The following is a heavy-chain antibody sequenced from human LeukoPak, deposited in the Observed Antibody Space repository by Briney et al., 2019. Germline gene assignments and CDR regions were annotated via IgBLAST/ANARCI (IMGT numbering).Heavy chain of an antibody. Sequence: GASVKVSCKASGSTFTSYDINWVRQATGQGLEWMGWMNPNSGNTGYAQKFKGRVTMTRNTSISTAYMELSSLRSEDTAVYYCARSLPETVTNFDYWGQGTLVTVSS. CDR2: MNPNSGNT. CDR1: GSTFTSYD. V-gene: IGHV1-8*01. D-gene: IGHD4-17*01. CDR3: ARSLPETVTNFDY. J-gene: IGHJ4*02.